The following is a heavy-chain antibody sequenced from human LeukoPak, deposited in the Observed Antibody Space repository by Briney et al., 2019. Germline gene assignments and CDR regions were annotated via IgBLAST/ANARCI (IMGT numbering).Heavy chain of an antibody. J-gene: IGHJ6*02. V-gene: IGHV4-61*08. Sequence: SETLSLTCTVSGGPISSGGYYWSWIRQHPGKGLEWIGYSYYSGSTNYNPSLKSRVTISVDTSKIQFSLKLSSVTAADTAVYYCARVGTDPVVAHYYYYGMDVWGQGTTVAVSS. D-gene: IGHD2-15*01. CDR2: SYYSGST. CDR3: ARVGTDPVVAHYYYYGMDV. CDR1: GGPISSGGYY.